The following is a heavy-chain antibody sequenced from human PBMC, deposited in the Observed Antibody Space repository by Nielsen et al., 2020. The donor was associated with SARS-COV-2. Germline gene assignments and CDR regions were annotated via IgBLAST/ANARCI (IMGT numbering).Heavy chain of an antibody. D-gene: IGHD5-18*01. CDR1: AYRFTSYA. V-gene: IGHV1-2*06. J-gene: IGHJ5*02. CDR3: ARDEYNYGYNWFDT. CDR2: INPNSAGT. Sequence: ASVKVSCKASAYRFTSYAINWVRQAPGQGLEWMGRINPNSAGTNYAQRFKGRVTLTTDTSISTAYMDLSRLRSDDTAVYYCARDEYNYGYNWFDTWGQGTLVTVSS.